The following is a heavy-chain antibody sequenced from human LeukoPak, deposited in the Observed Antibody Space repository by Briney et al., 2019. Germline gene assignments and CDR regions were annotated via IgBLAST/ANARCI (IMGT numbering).Heavy chain of an antibody. CDR3: AKEKVVATSNYFDF. CDR1: AGSISSSSCY. D-gene: IGHD1-26*01. CDR2: MYYSGST. V-gene: IGHV4-39*01. Sequence: SETLSLTCTVSAGSISSSSCYWGWIRQPPGKGLEWIGRMYYSGSTYCNPSLKSRVTISVDTSKNQFSLKLSYVTAADTAVDYCAKEKVVATSNYFDFGGQGTLVTVSS. J-gene: IGHJ4*02.